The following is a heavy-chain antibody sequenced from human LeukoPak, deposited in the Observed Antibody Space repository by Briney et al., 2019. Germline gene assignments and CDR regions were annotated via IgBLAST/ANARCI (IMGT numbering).Heavy chain of an antibody. V-gene: IGHV3-30*02. CDR1: GFTFSSYG. Sequence: GGSLRLSCAASGFTFSSYGMHWVRQAPGKGLEWVAFIRYDGSNKYYAGSVKGRFTISRDNSKNTLYLQMNSLRAEDTAVYYCAKDRTTTMIVVVIPQLDAFDIWGQGTMVTVSS. CDR2: IRYDGSNK. J-gene: IGHJ3*02. D-gene: IGHD3-22*01. CDR3: AKDRTTTMIVVVIPQLDAFDI.